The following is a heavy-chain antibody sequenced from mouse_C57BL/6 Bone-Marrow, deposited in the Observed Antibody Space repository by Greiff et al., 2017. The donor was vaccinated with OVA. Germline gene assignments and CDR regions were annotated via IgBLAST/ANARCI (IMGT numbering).Heavy chain of an antibody. CDR3: ARAGYDYPWFAY. J-gene: IGHJ3*01. D-gene: IGHD2-4*01. V-gene: IGHV1-64*01. Sequence: QVQLQQSGAELVKPGASVKLSCKASGYTFTSYWMHWVKQRPGQGLEWIGTIHPNSGSTNYNEKFKSKATLTVDKSSSPAYMQLSSLTSEDSAVYYCARAGYDYPWFAYWGQGTLVTVSA. CDR2: IHPNSGST. CDR1: GYTFTSYW.